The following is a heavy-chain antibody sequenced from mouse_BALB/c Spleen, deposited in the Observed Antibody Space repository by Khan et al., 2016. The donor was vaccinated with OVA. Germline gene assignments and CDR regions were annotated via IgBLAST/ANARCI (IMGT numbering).Heavy chain of an antibody. CDR1: GYTFTTYY. J-gene: IGHJ4*01. Sequence: VQLQESGPDLVKPGTSVRISCKASGYTFTTYYIHWVKQRPGQGLEWIGWIYPGNVNTNYNEKFKGKATLTADKSSSTAYMQLSSLTSEDSAVYFCARGDYFVGDAMDYWGQGSSVTVSS. CDR2: IYPGNVNT. CDR3: ARGDYFVGDAMDY. V-gene: IGHV1S56*01. D-gene: IGHD2-4*01.